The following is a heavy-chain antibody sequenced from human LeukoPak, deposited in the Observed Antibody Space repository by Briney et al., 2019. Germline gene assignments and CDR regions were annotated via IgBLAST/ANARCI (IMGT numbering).Heavy chain of an antibody. Sequence: PGGSLRLSCAASGFTLSSYGMHWVRQAPGKGLEWVEFIRYDGSNKYYDESVKGRFTISRENSKNPLYLQMNSLRAEDTAVYYCAKRGTVHVVDTAMAGGLSFDYWGQGTLVTVSS. D-gene: IGHD5-18*01. J-gene: IGHJ4*02. CDR3: AKRGTVHVVDTAMAGGLSFDY. V-gene: IGHV3-30*02. CDR2: IRYDGSNK. CDR1: GFTLSSYG.